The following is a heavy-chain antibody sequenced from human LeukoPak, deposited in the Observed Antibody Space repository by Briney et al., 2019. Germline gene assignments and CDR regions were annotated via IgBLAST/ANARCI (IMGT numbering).Heavy chain of an antibody. J-gene: IGHJ6*02. Sequence: PSGTLSLTCAVSGGSISSSNWWSWVRQPPGKGLEWIGEIYHSGSTNYTPSLQSRASISVDTSKNLFSLRLTSVTAADTAVYYCARDGVEMATDYYYGVDVWGQGTTVIVSS. CDR2: IYHSGST. V-gene: IGHV4-4*02. CDR1: GGSISSSNW. D-gene: IGHD5-24*01. CDR3: ARDGVEMATDYYYGVDV.